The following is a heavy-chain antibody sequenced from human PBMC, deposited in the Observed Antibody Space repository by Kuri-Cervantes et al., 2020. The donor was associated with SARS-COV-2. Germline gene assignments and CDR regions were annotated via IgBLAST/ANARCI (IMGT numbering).Heavy chain of an antibody. CDR2: LANNGESP. V-gene: IGHV3-23*01. Sequence: GGSLRLSCAASGFTFSIYAMACVRQAPGKGLEWVSGLANNGESPYFADSVRGRFTISRDNSKNTLYLQVNSLRAEDTAVYFCAKVNGILGSAWYGRAHFDYWGQGTLVTVSS. CDR3: AKVNGILGSAWYGRAHFDY. CDR1: GFTFSIYA. D-gene: IGHD6-19*01. J-gene: IGHJ4*02.